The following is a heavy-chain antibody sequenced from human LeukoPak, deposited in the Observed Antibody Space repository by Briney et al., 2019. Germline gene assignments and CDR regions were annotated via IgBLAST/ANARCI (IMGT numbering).Heavy chain of an antibody. CDR1: GYTFTGYY. CDR3: ARGQYFDF. J-gene: IGHJ4*02. CDR2: IHPNSGAT. V-gene: IGHV1-2*02. Sequence: ASVKVSCKASGYTFTGYYLHWVRQAPGQGFERMGWIHPNSGATNHAQKFQGRVTMTRDTSISTAYMEVSRLRSDDTAVYYCARGQYFDFWGQGTLVTVSS.